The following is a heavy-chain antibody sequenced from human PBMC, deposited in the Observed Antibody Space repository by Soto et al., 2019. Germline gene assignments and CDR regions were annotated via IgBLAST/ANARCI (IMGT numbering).Heavy chain of an antibody. Sequence: QVQLQESGPGLVTPSETLSLSCSVSGCSVNSVNYYWSWIRQPPGKGLEWIGYSYSSGSTNYNPSLKSLVTISVDTSKNQLSLRLNSVTTADTAVYYCSTSPRLAFDIWGQGTMVTFSS. CDR2: SYSSGST. V-gene: IGHV4-61*01. J-gene: IGHJ3*02. CDR1: GCSVNSVNYY. CDR3: STSPRLAFDI.